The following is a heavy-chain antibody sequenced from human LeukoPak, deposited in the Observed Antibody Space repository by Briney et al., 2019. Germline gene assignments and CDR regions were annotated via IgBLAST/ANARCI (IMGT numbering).Heavy chain of an antibody. Sequence: GESLKISCKASGYSFTTYWIGWVRQMPGRGLEWMGIVYPLDSDTRYSPSFQGQVTISADKSIGTAYLQWTSLKASDTAMYYCAKLRWPQGDRSSFDFWGQGTLVTVSS. J-gene: IGHJ4*02. CDR3: AKLRWPQGDRSSFDF. CDR1: GYSFTTYW. V-gene: IGHV5-51*01. CDR2: VYPLDSDT. D-gene: IGHD6-6*01.